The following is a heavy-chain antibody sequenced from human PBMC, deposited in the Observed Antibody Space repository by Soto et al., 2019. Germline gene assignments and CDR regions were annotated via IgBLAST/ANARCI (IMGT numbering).Heavy chain of an antibody. D-gene: IGHD6-19*01. Sequence: GGSLRLSCAASGFTFSTYAMNWVRQAPGKGLEWVSSISASGVTTYYADSVKGRFTISRDNSKNTLYLQMNSLRLEDTAVHFCARGAVGQWLVPYGFWGQGTLVTVSS. V-gene: IGHV3-23*01. CDR3: ARGAVGQWLVPYGF. CDR2: ISASGVTT. CDR1: GFTFSTYA. J-gene: IGHJ4*02.